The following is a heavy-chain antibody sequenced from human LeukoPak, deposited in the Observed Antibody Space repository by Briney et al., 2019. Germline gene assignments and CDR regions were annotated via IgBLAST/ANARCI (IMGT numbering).Heavy chain of an antibody. V-gene: IGHV3-7*01. Sequence: GGSLRLSCAASGFTFSSYWMSWVRQAPGKGLEWVANIKQDGSEKYYVDSVKGRFTISRDNAKNSLYLQMNSLRAEDTAVYYCARDLRYYDILTGRRNWFDPWGQGTLVTVSS. CDR1: GFTFSSYW. J-gene: IGHJ5*02. CDR3: ARDLRYYDILTGRRNWFDP. D-gene: IGHD3-9*01. CDR2: IKQDGSEK.